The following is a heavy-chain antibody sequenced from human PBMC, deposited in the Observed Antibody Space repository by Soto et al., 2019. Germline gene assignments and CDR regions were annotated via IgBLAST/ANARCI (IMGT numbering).Heavy chain of an antibody. Sequence: SETLSLTCAVSGYSISSGYYWGWIRQPPGKGLEWIGSIYHSGSTYYNPSLKSRVTISVDTSKSQFSLKLSSVTAADTAVYYCARDRIRITIFGVVHQASYYYYGMDVWGQGTTVTVSS. CDR3: ARDRIRITIFGVVHQASYYYYGMDV. V-gene: IGHV4-38-2*02. J-gene: IGHJ6*02. D-gene: IGHD3-3*01. CDR2: IYHSGST. CDR1: GYSISSGYY.